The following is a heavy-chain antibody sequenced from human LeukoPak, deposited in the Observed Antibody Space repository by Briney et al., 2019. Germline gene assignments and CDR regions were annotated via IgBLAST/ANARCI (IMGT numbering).Heavy chain of an antibody. CDR3: ARDPGCCPFDY. J-gene: IGHJ4*02. CDR2: ISSSGSTI. CDR1: GFTFSSYE. V-gene: IGHV3-48*03. Sequence: GGSLRLSCAAPGFTFSSYEMNWVRQAPGKGREWVSYISSSGSTIYYADSVKGRFTISRDNAKNSLYLQMNSLRAEDTAVYYCARDPGCCPFDYWGQGTLVTVSS. D-gene: IGHD2-8*01.